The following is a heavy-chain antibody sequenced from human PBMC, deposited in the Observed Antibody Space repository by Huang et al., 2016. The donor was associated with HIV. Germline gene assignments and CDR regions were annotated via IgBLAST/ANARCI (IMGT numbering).Heavy chain of an antibody. V-gene: IGHV3-30*18. CDR1: GFSFSTYG. CDR2: ISYDGRNK. D-gene: IGHD1-26*01. Sequence: VQLVESGGGVVQPGRSLRLACAASGFSFSTYGLHWVRQAPGKGLGGGEVISYDGRNKYDAHAVKGRFTISRDTSENKVYLQMNSLRHEDTAVYYCAKDGADEEWDIDYWGQGTLVTVSS. J-gene: IGHJ4*02. CDR3: AKDGADEEWDIDY.